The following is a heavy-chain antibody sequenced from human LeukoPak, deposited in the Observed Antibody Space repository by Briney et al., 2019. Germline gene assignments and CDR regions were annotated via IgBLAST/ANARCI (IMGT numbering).Heavy chain of an antibody. J-gene: IGHJ4*02. Sequence: GGSLRLSCAASGFTFSSYSMNWVRQAPGKGLEWVSYISSSGSTIYYADSVKGRFTISRDNAKNSLYLQMNTLRVEDTAVYYCAREVRAYGGYSQSDYWGQGTLVTVSS. D-gene: IGHD5-12*01. V-gene: IGHV3-48*04. CDR1: GFTFSSYS. CDR3: AREVRAYGGYSQSDY. CDR2: ISSSGSTI.